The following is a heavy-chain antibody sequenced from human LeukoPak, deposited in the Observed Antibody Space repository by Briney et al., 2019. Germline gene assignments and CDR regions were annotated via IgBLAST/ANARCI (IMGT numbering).Heavy chain of an antibody. CDR3: ARMYDRSGYYYPFDY. CDR2: IHYTGST. D-gene: IGHD3-22*01. Sequence: SETLSLTCTVSGGSISSYYWSWIRQPPGKGLEWLGYIHYTGSTNYNPSLRSRVTISVDTSKNHFSLKLTSVTAADTAVYYCARMYDRSGYYYPFDYWGQGTLVTVSS. CDR1: GGSISSYY. J-gene: IGHJ4*02. V-gene: IGHV4-59*08.